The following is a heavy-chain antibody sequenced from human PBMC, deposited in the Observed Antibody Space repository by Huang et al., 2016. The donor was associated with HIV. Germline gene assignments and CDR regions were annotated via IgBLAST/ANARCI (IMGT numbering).Heavy chain of an antibody. D-gene: IGHD3-3*01. CDR1: IFTFSTSA. J-gene: IGHJ4*02. CDR2: ISGSGSST. Sequence: EVQLLESGGGLVQPGGSLRLSCAASIFTFSTSAMSWVRQAPGKGLEWSSGISGSGSSTDDADAVKGRFTISRDNSRNTLYLQMKSLRVEDTAIYYCAKGSERSLTGPKYQYYFDYWGQGTLVTVSS. CDR3: AKGSERSLTGPKYQYYFDY. V-gene: IGHV3-23*01.